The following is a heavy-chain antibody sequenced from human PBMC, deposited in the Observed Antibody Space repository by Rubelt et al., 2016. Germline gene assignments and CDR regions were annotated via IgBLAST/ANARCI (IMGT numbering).Heavy chain of an antibody. Sequence: QVQLQESGPGLVKPSQTLSLTCTVPGGSISSGGYYWSWIRQPPGKGLEWIGEINHSGSSYFNPSLKGRVTISVETSKIQFSLKLISVTAADTALYYCARAPLRFLEWGFDPWGQGSLVTVSS. D-gene: IGHD3-3*01. J-gene: IGHJ5*02. V-gene: IGHV4-31*03. CDR2: INHSGSS. CDR1: GGSISSGGYY. CDR3: ARAPLRFLEWGFDP.